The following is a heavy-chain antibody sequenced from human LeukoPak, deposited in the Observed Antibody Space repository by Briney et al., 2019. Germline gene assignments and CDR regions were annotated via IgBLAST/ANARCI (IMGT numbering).Heavy chain of an antibody. V-gene: IGHV3-23*01. Sequence: GGSLRLSCEASGFTYSGYAMGWVRQAPGKGLEWVSSISASGGSTYYADSVKGRFTISRDNSKNTLYLQMNSLRAEDTALYYCAKRYCSGGTCYIDYWGQGTLVTVSS. CDR2: ISASGGST. CDR3: AKRYCSGGTCYIDY. CDR1: GFTYSGYA. D-gene: IGHD2-15*01. J-gene: IGHJ4*02.